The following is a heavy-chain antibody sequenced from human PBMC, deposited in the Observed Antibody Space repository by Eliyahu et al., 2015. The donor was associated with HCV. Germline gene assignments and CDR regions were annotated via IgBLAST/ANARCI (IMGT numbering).Heavy chain of an antibody. CDR3: AKDLLGGTTFDY. D-gene: IGHD3-16*01. CDR2: ISGSGGST. Sequence: EVQLLESGGGLVQPGGSXRLSCAAXGFXFSSYAMSWVRQAPGKGLXWVSAISGSGGSTYYADSVKGRFTISRDNSKSTLYLQMNSLRAEDTAVYYCAKDLLGGTTFDYWGQGTLVTVSS. V-gene: IGHV3-23*01. J-gene: IGHJ4*02. CDR1: GFXFSSYA.